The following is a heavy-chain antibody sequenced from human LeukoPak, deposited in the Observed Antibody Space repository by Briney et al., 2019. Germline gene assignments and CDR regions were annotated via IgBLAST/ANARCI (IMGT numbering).Heavy chain of an antibody. V-gene: IGHV1-69*04. CDR2: IIPILGIA. J-gene: IGHJ4*02. D-gene: IGHD2-2*01. Sequence: ASVKVSCKASGGTFSSYAISWVRQAPGQGLEWMGRIIPILGIANYAQKFQGRVTITADKSTSTAYMELSGLRSEDTAVYYCASGLEECSTSCLGYWGQGTLVTVSS. CDR1: GGTFSSYA. CDR3: ASGLEECSTSCLGY.